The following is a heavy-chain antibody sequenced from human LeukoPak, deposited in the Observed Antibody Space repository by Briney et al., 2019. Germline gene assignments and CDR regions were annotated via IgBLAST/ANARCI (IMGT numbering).Heavy chain of an antibody. CDR2: ISSSSSL. J-gene: IGHJ3*02. Sequence: GGSLRLSCAASGFTFSSYSMNWVRQAPGKGLEWVSSISSSSSLYYADSVKGRFTISRGNAKNSLYLQMNSLRAEDTAVYYCARDSDYTMVRGVIGLLDAFDIWGQGTMVTVSS. CDR3: ARDSDYTMVRGVIGLLDAFDI. D-gene: IGHD3-10*01. CDR1: GFTFSSYS. V-gene: IGHV3-21*03.